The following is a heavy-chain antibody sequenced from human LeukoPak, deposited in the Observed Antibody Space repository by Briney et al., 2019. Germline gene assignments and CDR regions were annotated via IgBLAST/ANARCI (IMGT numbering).Heavy chain of an antibody. CDR1: GFTFSSYS. V-gene: IGHV3-21*01. Sequence: GGSLRLSCAASGFTFSSYSVNWVRQAPGKGLEWVSSISSSSSYIYYADSVKGRFTISRDNAKNSLYLQMNSLRAEDTAVYYCARDGGSDAFDIWGQGTMVTVSS. CDR2: ISSSSSYI. J-gene: IGHJ3*02. D-gene: IGHD2-15*01. CDR3: ARDGGSDAFDI.